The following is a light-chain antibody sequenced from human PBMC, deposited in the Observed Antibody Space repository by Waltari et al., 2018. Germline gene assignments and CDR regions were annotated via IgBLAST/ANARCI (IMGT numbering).Light chain of an antibody. CDR3: QQYNNWPPGT. J-gene: IGKJ1*01. Sequence: ETVMTQSPATLSVSPGERATLSCRASQRIVFSLAWYQQKPGQAPRLLIYHASTRATGIPARFSGSGSETAFTLTISSLQSEDFAVYYCQQYNNWPPGTFGQGTKVQI. V-gene: IGKV3-15*01. CDR1: QRIVFS. CDR2: HAS.